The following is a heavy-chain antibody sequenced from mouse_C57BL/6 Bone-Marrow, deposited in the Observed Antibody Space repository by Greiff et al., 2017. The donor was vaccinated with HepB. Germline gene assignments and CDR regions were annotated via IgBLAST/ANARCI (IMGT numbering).Heavy chain of an antibody. CDR1: GYTFTDYY. V-gene: IGHV1-19*01. J-gene: IGHJ1*03. CDR3: AVRRWYFDV. Sequence: VQLQQSGPVLVKPGASVKMSCKASGYTFTDYYMNWVKQSHGKSLEWIGVINPYNGGTSYNQKFKGKATLTVDKSSSTAYMELNSLTSEDSAVYYCAVRRWYFDVWGTGTTVTVSS. D-gene: IGHD2-14*01. CDR2: INPYNGGT.